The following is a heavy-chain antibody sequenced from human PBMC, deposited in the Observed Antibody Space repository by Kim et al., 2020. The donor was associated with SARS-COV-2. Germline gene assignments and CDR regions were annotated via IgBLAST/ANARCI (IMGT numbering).Heavy chain of an antibody. D-gene: IGHD2-8*01. V-gene: IGHV1-8*01. CDR1: GYTFTNHD. CDR2: MNPNTGKA. Sequence: ASVKVSCKTSGYTFTNHDINWVRQAAGQGLEYMGWMNPNTGKADYAQKFQGRLTMTRDTSISTAYMELSGLTSEDTAIYYCARDRCTNCVCSDAFDVWGQGTMITVSS. J-gene: IGHJ3*01. CDR3: ARDRCTNCVCSDAFDV.